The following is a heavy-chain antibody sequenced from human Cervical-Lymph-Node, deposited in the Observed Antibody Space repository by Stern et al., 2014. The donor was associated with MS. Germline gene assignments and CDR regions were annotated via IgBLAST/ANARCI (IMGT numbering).Heavy chain of an antibody. J-gene: IGHJ5*02. D-gene: IGHD2-2*01. CDR2: IKQDGSEK. CDR1: GFTFSNYW. V-gene: IGHV3-7*01. CDR3: ARDGWGSTSMNWFDP. Sequence: EVQLVESGGGLVQPGGSLRLSCAASGFTFSNYWMTWVRQAPGKGLEWVANIKQDGSEKYYVDSVKGRFTISRDNAKNSLYLQMNSLRAEDTAVYYCARDGWGSTSMNWFDPWGQGTLVTVSS.